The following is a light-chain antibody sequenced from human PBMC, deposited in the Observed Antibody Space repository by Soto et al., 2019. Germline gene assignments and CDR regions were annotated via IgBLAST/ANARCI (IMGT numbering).Light chain of an antibody. CDR3: QQYSIQWT. V-gene: IGKV1-5*03. J-gene: IGKJ1*01. CDR1: QTISSW. CDR2: KAS. Sequence: DIQMTQSPSTLSGSVGGRVTITCRASQTISSWLAWYQQKPGKAPKLLIYKASTLKSGVPSRFSGSGSGTEFTLTISSLQPDDFATYYCQQYSIQWTFGQGTRWIS.